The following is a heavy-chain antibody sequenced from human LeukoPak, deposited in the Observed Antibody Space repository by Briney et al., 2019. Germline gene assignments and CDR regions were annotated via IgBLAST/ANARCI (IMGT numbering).Heavy chain of an antibody. CDR2: IIPIFGTA. V-gene: IGHV1-69*13. Sequence: ASVKVSCKASGGTFSSYAISWVRQAPGQGLEWMGGIIPIFGTANYAQKFQGRVTITADGSTSTAYMELSSLRSEDTAVYYCASGDFWSGLSFDYWGQGTLVTVSS. D-gene: IGHD3-3*01. J-gene: IGHJ4*02. CDR1: GGTFSSYA. CDR3: ASGDFWSGLSFDY.